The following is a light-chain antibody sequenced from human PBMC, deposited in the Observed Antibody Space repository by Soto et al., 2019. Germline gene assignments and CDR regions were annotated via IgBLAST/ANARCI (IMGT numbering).Light chain of an antibody. CDR2: GTS. CDR3: QQSGSSPLT. J-gene: IGKJ4*01. Sequence: EIVLTQSPGALSLSPGERATLSCRASQSISSSNLAWYQQKPGQAPRLLIYGTSNRATDIPDRFSGSRSGTDFALTISRLEPEDFAVYYCQQSGSSPLTFGGGTKVDTK. CDR1: QSISSSN. V-gene: IGKV3-20*01.